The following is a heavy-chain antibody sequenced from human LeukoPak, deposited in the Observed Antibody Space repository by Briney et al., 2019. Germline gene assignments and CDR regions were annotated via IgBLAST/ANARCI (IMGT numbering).Heavy chain of an antibody. V-gene: IGHV4-34*01. CDR1: GGSFSGYY. CDR2: INHSGST. D-gene: IGHD1-26*01. J-gene: IGHJ5*02. CDR3: AKGAKRVVGATTHWFDP. Sequence: SETLSLTCAVYGGSFSGYYWSWIRQPPGKGLEWIGEINHSGSTNYNPSLKSRVTIPVDTSKNQFSLKLSSVTAADTAVYYCAKGAKRVVGATTHWFDPWGQGTLVTVSS.